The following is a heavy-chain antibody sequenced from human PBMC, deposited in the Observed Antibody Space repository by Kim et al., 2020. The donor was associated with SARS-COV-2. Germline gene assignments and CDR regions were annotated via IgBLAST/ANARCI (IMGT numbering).Heavy chain of an antibody. CDR1: GYMFTSYG. D-gene: IGHD4-17*01. CDR2: ISARDSNT. CDR3: ARGAYGDVSFDY. Sequence: ASVKVSCKACGYMFTSYGFSWVRQAPGQGLEWLGWISARDSNTKYGQKVQGRVIMTTDTSTNTAYMELWSLRSDDTAMYYCARGAYGDVSFDYWGQGTLVTVSS. J-gene: IGHJ4*02. V-gene: IGHV1-18*04.